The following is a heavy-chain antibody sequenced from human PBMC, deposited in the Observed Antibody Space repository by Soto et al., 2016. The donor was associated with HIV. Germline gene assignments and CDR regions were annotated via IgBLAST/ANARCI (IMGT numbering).Heavy chain of an antibody. D-gene: IGHD5-12*01. CDR3: TRPSGYDSSLVDFDV. CDR1: GFTFSGSA. V-gene: IGHV3-73*01. CDR2: IRSKANSYAT. J-gene: IGHJ3*01. Sequence: EVQLVESGGGLVQPGGSLKLSCAASGFTFSGSAMHWVRQASGKGLEWVGRIRSKANSYATAYAASVKGRFTIFRDDSKNTAYLQMNSLKTEDTAVYYCTRPSGYDSSLVDFDVWGQGTLATVSS.